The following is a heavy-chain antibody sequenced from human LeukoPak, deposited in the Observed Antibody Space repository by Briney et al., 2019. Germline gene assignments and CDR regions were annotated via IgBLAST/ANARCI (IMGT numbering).Heavy chain of an antibody. CDR2: ISYDGSNK. Sequence: PGGSLRLSCAASGFTFSSYAMHWVRQAPGKGLEWVAVISYDGSNKYYADSVKGRFTISRDNSKNTLYLQMNSLRAEDTAVYYCARQEPPGGQYYYYGVDVWGQGTTVTVSS. J-gene: IGHJ6*02. V-gene: IGHV3-30-3*01. CDR3: ARQEPPGGQYYYYGVDV. D-gene: IGHD1-26*01. CDR1: GFTFSSYA.